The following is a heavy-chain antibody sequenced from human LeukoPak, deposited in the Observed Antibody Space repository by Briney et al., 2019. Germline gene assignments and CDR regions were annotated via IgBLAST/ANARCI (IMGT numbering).Heavy chain of an antibody. CDR2: ISSSSTSI. CDR3: ASSDDYGGNRFDY. CDR1: GFTFSIYS. V-gene: IGHV3-48*02. J-gene: IGHJ4*02. D-gene: IGHD4-23*01. Sequence: GGSLRLSCAASGFTFSIYSMNWVRQPPGKGLEWVSYISSSSTSIYYADSVKRRFTISRDNAKNSLYLQMNSLRDDDTAVYYCASSDDYGGNRFDYWGQGILVTVSS.